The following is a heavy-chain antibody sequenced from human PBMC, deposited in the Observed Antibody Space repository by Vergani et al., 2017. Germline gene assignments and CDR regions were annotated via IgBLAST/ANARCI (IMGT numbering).Heavy chain of an antibody. Sequence: QVQLVQSGAEVKKPGSSVKVSCKASGGTFSSYAISWVRQAPGQGLEWMGWISAYNGNTNYAQKLQGRVTMTTDTSTSTAYMELRSLRSDDTAVYYCARDPMVATLGAFDIWGQGTMVTVSS. J-gene: IGHJ3*02. CDR3: ARDPMVATLGAFDI. D-gene: IGHD5-12*01. V-gene: IGHV1-18*01. CDR1: GGTFSSYA. CDR2: ISAYNGNT.